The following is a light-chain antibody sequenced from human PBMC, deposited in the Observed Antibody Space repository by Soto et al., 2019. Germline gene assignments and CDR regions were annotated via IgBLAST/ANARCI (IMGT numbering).Light chain of an antibody. CDR3: QAYDSSLSVSV. CDR1: SSNIGAGYD. V-gene: IGLV1-40*01. J-gene: IGLJ2*01. Sequence: QSVLTQPPSVSGAPGPRVTISCTGSSSNIGAGYDVHWYQQLPGTAPKLLIYGNSNRPSGVPDRFSGSNSGTSASMAITGLEAEDESDYYCQAYDSSLSVSVFGGGTQLTV. CDR2: GNS.